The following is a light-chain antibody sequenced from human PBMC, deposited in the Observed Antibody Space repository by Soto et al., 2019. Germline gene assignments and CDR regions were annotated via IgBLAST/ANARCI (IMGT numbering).Light chain of an antibody. Sequence: QSALTQPPSVSGSPGQSVTISCTGTSIDFVTYNRVSWYQQPPGTAPKLIIYEVSYRPSGVSNRFSGSKSGNTASLTISGLQAEDEADYYCSSYTTSSTVVFGSGTKLTVL. V-gene: IGLV2-18*02. CDR1: SIDFVTYNR. CDR2: EVS. J-gene: IGLJ1*01. CDR3: SSYTTSSTVV.